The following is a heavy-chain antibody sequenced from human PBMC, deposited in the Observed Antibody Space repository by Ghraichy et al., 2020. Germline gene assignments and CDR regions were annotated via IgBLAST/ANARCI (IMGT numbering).Heavy chain of an antibody. D-gene: IGHD3-22*01. J-gene: IGHJ6*02. CDR1: GFTFSSYA. V-gene: IGHV3-23*01. Sequence: GGSLRLSCAASGFTFSSYAMSWVRQAPGKGLEWVSAISGSGGSTYYADSVKGRFTISRDNSKNTLYLQMNSLRAEDTAVYYCAKGAQYYYDSSGYYRYYYYYYGMDVWGQGTTVTVSS. CDR3: AKGAQYYYDSSGYYRYYYYYYGMDV. CDR2: ISGSGGST.